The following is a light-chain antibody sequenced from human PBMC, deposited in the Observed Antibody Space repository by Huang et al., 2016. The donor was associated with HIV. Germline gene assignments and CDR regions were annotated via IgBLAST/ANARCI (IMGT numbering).Light chain of an antibody. CDR1: QSVSTN. CDR3: QQYNNWPPYT. Sequence: DRVMTQSPATLSVSPGERATLSCRASQSVSTNLPWYQQKPGQAPRHLIYGASTRATGIKERLSGSGYGKELTITISSLQSEDSAFYYCQQYNNWPPYTFGQGTKLEIK. CDR2: GAS. J-gene: IGKJ2*01. V-gene: IGKV3-15*01.